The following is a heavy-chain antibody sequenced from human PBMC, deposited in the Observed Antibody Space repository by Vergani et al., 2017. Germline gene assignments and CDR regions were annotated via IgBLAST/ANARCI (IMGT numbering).Heavy chain of an antibody. CDR1: GFTFSSYA. CDR3: AKDRDGYNYLDY. J-gene: IGHJ4*02. D-gene: IGHD5-24*01. V-gene: IGHV3-30*04. CDR2: ISYDGSNK. Sequence: QVQLVESGGGVVQPGRSLRLSCAASGFTFSSYAMHWVRQAPGKGLEWVAVISYDGSNKYYADSVKGRFTISRDNSKNTLYLRMNSLRAEDTAVYYCAKDRDGYNYLDYWGQGTLVTVSS.